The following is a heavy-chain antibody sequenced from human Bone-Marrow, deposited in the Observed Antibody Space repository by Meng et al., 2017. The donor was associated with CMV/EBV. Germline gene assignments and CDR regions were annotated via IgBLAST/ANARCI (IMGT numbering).Heavy chain of an antibody. V-gene: IGHV3-30*02. CDR1: GFTFRSYG. CDR2: IRFDGSKE. CDR3: AKGIKKNGELRFRGFDI. J-gene: IGHJ5*02. D-gene: IGHD3-16*01. Sequence: GESLKISCAVSGFTFRSYGMRWVRQAPGKGLEWVAFIRFDGSKEYYADSVKGRFTISRDNAKNRLYIQMHSLRVEDTAVYYCAKGIKKNGELRFRGFDIWGQGTLVTVSS.